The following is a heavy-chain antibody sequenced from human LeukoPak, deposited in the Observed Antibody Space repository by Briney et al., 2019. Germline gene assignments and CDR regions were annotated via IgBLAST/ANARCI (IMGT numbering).Heavy chain of an antibody. J-gene: IGHJ5*01. Sequence: QPGGSLRLSCAASGFTFSSYWMHWVRQAPGKGLVWVSRINSDGSSTSYADSVKGRFTISRDNSENVVYLQMDRLRAEDGAIYFCSKDRRRYYFSSSGYFFDSWGQGSLVTVSS. CDR1: GFTFSSYW. CDR2: INSDGSST. D-gene: IGHD3-22*01. V-gene: IGHV3-74*01. CDR3: SKDRRRYYFSSSGYFFDS.